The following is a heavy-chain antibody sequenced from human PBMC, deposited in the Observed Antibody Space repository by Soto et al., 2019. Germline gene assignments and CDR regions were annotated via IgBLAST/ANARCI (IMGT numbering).Heavy chain of an antibody. Sequence: EVLLLESGGGLVQPGGSLTLSCAASGFTFSIYGMNWVRQAPGKGLEWVSGVSGSGGNTYSADSVKGRFTISRDNFKNMVYLQRSSLRAEDTAVYYWVKGRQWNNNGMDVWGQGTTVTVSS. CDR3: VKGRQWNNNGMDV. D-gene: IGHD6-19*01. CDR2: VSGSGGNT. V-gene: IGHV3-23*01. J-gene: IGHJ6*02. CDR1: GFTFSIYG.